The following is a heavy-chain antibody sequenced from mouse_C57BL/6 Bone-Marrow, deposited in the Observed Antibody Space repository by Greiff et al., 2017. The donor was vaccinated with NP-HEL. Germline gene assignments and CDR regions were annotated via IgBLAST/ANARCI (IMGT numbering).Heavy chain of an antibody. CDR3: ARPLNYYGSSFDY. J-gene: IGHJ2*01. D-gene: IGHD1-1*01. V-gene: IGHV1-19*01. CDR1: GYTFTDYY. Sequence: EVKLQESGPVLVKPGASVKMSCKASGYTFTDYYMNWVKQSHGKSLEWIGVINPYNGGTSYNQKFKGKATLTVDKSSSTAYMELNSLTSEDSAVYYCARPLNYYGSSFDYWGQGTTLTVSS. CDR2: INPYNGGT.